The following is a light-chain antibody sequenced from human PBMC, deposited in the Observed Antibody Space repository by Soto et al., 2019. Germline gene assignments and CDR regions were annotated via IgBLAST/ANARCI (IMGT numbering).Light chain of an antibody. CDR1: SSDVGGYDY. Sequence: QSVLTQPASGSGSPGQSSAISCTGTSSDVGGYDYVSWYQQHPDKAPKLMIYEVTKRPSGVSNRFSGSKSGNTASLTISGLQPEDEADYYCSSHTSGSTRVFGSGTKVTVL. V-gene: IGLV2-14*01. CDR3: SSHTSGSTRV. CDR2: EVT. J-gene: IGLJ1*01.